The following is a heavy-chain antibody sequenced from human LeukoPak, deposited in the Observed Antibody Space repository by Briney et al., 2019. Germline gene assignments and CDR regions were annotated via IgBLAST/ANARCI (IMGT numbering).Heavy chain of an antibody. Sequence: AGGPLRLSCAASGFTFSSYSMNWVRQAPGKGLEWVSSISSSSSYIYYADSVKGRFTISRDNAKNSLYLQMNSLRAEDTAVYYCARVPAAIDYWGQGTLVTVSS. J-gene: IGHJ4*02. V-gene: IGHV3-21*01. CDR2: ISSSSSYI. D-gene: IGHD2-2*01. CDR1: GFTFSSYS. CDR3: ARVPAAIDY.